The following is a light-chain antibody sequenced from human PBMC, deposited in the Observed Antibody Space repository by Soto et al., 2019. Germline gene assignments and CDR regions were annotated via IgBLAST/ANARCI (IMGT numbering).Light chain of an antibody. Sequence: IVLTQSPGTLSLSPGERATLSCRASHSVSSSYLAWYQQKPGQAPRLLIYGASSRATGIPDRFSGSGSGTDFTLTISRLEPEDFAVYYCQQYGSSPPVYTFGQGTKLEIK. CDR3: QQYGSSPPVYT. CDR2: GAS. J-gene: IGKJ2*01. CDR1: HSVSSSY. V-gene: IGKV3-20*01.